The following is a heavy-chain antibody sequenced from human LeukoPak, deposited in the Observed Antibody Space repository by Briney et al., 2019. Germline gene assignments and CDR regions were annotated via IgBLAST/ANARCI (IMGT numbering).Heavy chain of an antibody. J-gene: IGHJ5*02. D-gene: IGHD4-17*01. V-gene: IGHV3-30-3*01. CDR3: ARETNPEIYGDSPNWFDP. CDR2: ISYDGSNK. CDR1: GFTFSSYA. Sequence: GGSLRLSCAASGFTFSSYAIHWVRQAPGKGLEWVAVISYDGSNKYYADSVKGQFIISRDNSNNTPYLQLNSLRVEDTAVYYCARETNPEIYGDSPNWFDPWGQGTLVTVSS.